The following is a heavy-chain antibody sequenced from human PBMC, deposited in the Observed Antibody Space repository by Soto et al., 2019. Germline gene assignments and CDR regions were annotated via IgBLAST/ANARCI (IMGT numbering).Heavy chain of an antibody. CDR2: ISSSSSTI. D-gene: IGHD6-13*01. CDR1: GFTFSSYS. J-gene: IGHJ4*01. Sequence: EVQLVESGGGLVQPGGSLRLSCAASGFTFSSYSMNWVRQAPGKGLEWVSYISSSSSTIYYADSVKGRCTISRDNAKNSLYLQMNSLRDEDTAVYYCARDTGLYSSSKFDYWGQGTLVTVSS. CDR3: ARDTGLYSSSKFDY. V-gene: IGHV3-48*02.